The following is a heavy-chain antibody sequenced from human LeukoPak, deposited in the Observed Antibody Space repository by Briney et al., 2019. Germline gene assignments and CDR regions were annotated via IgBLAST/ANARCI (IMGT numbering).Heavy chain of an antibody. V-gene: IGHV1-18*01. D-gene: IGHD3-3*01. CDR1: GYTFTSYG. CDR2: ISAYNGNT. Sequence: GPPVKVSCKASGYTFTSYGISWVRQAPGQGLEGLGWISAYNGNTNFVQKIQTRVTMTTDTSTSTAYMELRSLRSDDTAVYYCARALSDDFWRLYQDYWGQGTLVTVSS. J-gene: IGHJ4*02. CDR3: ARALSDDFWRLYQDY.